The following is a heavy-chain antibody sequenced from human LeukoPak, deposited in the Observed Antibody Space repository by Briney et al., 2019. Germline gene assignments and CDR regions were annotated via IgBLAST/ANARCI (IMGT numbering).Heavy chain of an antibody. J-gene: IGHJ4*02. CDR1: GFTFSSYA. D-gene: IGHD3-10*01. CDR2: ISGSGGST. V-gene: IGHV3-23*01. CDR3: AKGRGSPYYFDY. Sequence: AGGSLRLSCAASGFTFSSYAMSWVRQAPGKGLEWVSAISGSGGSTYYADSVKGRFTISRDNSKNTLYLQMNSLRAEDTAVHYCAKGRGSPYYFDYWGQGTLVTVSS.